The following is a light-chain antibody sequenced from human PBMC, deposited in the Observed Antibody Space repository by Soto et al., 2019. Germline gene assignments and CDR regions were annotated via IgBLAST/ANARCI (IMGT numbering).Light chain of an antibody. Sequence: DIQMTQSPSTLSASIGDTVIITCRASQSINSWLAWYQQKPGKAPKLLIHKASTLESGVPSRFSGSESGTEFTLTISSLQPDDFATSYGQQYDSFPYTFGQATKLEIK. J-gene: IGKJ2*01. CDR2: KAS. CDR1: QSINSW. V-gene: IGKV1-5*03. CDR3: QQYDSFPYT.